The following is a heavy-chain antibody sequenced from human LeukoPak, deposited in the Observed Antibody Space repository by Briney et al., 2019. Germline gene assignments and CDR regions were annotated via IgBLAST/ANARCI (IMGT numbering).Heavy chain of an antibody. V-gene: IGHV3-21*01. Sequence: PGGSLRLSCAASGFSFRTHSMKWVRQAPGKGLEWVSSITSFGSDIYYADSVKGRFTISRDDGKNSLYLQMNSLGAEDTAVYYCARDSALDTAMDTFDYWGQGTLVTVSS. D-gene: IGHD5-18*01. J-gene: IGHJ4*02. CDR1: GFSFRTHS. CDR2: ITSFGSDI. CDR3: ARDSALDTAMDTFDY.